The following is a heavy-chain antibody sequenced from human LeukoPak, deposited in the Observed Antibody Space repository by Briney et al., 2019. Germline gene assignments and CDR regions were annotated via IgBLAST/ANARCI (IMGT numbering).Heavy chain of an antibody. J-gene: IGHJ4*02. CDR1: GFIFSSYV. V-gene: IGHV3-30-3*01. D-gene: IGHD2-21*02. CDR2: ISYDGSNK. Sequence: GGSLRLSCAASGFIFSSYVMHWVRQAPGKGLEWVAVISYDGSNKYYADSVMGRFTISRDNSKNRLYLQMNSLRPEDTAVYYCARDTDCGGDCYSRRGWEYWGQGTLVTVSS. CDR3: ARDTDCGGDCYSRRGWEY.